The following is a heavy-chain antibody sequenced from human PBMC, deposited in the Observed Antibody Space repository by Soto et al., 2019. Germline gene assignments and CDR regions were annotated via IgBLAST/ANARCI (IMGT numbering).Heavy chain of an antibody. J-gene: IGHJ3*01. CDR3: ASWGHIVVVSVNGFDL. CDR1: GFTFSDYW. Sequence: PGGSLRLSCAASGFTFSDYWMNWVRQVPGKGLVWVSRINVDGSSTSYADSVKGRFTVSRDNAKNTLYLQMNSLRAEDTAVYYCASWGHIVVVSVNGFDLWGQGTMVTVSS. V-gene: IGHV3-74*01. D-gene: IGHD2-21*02. CDR2: INVDGSST.